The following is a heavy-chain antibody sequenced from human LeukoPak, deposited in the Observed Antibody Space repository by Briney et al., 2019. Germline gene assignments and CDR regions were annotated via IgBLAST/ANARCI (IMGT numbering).Heavy chain of an antibody. CDR1: GGSISSGGYY. V-gene: IGHV4-31*03. CDR3: ARVYAQRNWFNP. J-gene: IGHJ5*02. D-gene: IGHD2-8*01. Sequence: SETLSLTCTVSGGSISSGGYYWSWIRQHPGKGLEWIGYIYYSGSTYYNPSLKSRVTISVDTSKNQFSLKLSSVTAADTAIYYCARVYAQRNWFNPWGQGTLVTVSS. CDR2: IYYSGST.